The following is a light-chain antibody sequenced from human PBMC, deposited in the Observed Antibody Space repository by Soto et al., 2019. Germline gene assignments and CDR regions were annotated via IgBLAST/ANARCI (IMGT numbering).Light chain of an antibody. CDR2: DVS. V-gene: IGLV2-14*03. CDR3: SSYGDTSTL. Sequence: QSALTQPASVSGSPGQSITIPCTGSSSDIGLYTFVSWYQQHPGKAPKLLIYDVSYRPSGISDRFSGSKSGNTASLTISGLQPEDEADYYCSSYGDTSTLFGGGTKLTVL. CDR1: SSDIGLYTF. J-gene: IGLJ2*01.